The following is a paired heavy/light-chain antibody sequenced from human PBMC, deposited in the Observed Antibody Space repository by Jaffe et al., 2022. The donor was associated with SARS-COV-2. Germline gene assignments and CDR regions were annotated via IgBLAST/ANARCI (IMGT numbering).Heavy chain of an antibody. V-gene: IGHV4-38-2*02. CDR1: DFSISTGYY. J-gene: IGHJ4*02. CDR2: IYHSGAS. CDR3: ARASFDWRPTPAFDY. Sequence: QVRLQESGPALVKPSQILSLTCSVSDFSISTGYYWGWIRQPPGKPLEWIGSIYHSGASFSNPSLQSRVSISVDTSKNQFSLELTSVSAADTAVYYCARASFDWRPTPAFDYWGQGTLVTVSS. D-gene: IGHD3-9*01.
Light chain of an antibody. CDR2: GAS. CDR1: QTIKNRY. Sequence: EIVLTQSPGTLSLSPGDRATLSCRASQTIKNRYLAWYQQKPGQAPRLLIYGASSRATGIPDRFSGSGSGTDFTLTISSLEPEDFAVYICQQYGTSPLTFAGGTRVEI. V-gene: IGKV3-20*01. J-gene: IGKJ4*01. CDR3: QQYGTSPLT.